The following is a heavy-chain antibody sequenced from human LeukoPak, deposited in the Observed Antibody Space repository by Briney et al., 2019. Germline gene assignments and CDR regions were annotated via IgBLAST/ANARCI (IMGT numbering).Heavy chain of an antibody. Sequence: GGSLRLSCAASGFTVSSNYMSWVRQAPGKGLEWVSYISSSGSTIYYADSVKGRFTISRDNAKNTLYLQMNSLRAEDTAVYYCARNDPYCGGDCWGQGTLVTVSS. D-gene: IGHD2-21*01. J-gene: IGHJ4*02. CDR2: ISSSGSTI. V-gene: IGHV3-11*04. CDR1: GFTVSSNY. CDR3: ARNDPYCGGDC.